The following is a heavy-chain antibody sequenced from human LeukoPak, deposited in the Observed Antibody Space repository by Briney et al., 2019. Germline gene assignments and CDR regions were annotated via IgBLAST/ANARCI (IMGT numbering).Heavy chain of an antibody. CDR3: AIPGVAVAAPGDY. Sequence: SEPLSLTCAVYGGSFSGYYWSWIRQPPGKGLEWIGEINHSGSTNYNPSLKSRVTISVDTSKNQFSLKLSSVTAADTAVYYCAIPGVAVAAPGDYWGQGTLVTVSS. V-gene: IGHV4-34*01. CDR2: INHSGST. CDR1: GGSFSGYY. J-gene: IGHJ4*02. D-gene: IGHD6-19*01.